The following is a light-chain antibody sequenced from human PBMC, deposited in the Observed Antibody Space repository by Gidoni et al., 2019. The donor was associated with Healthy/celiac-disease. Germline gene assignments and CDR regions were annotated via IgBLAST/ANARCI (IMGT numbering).Light chain of an antibody. J-gene: IGKJ3*01. CDR1: QSVSSY. CDR2: DAS. Sequence: EIVLTQSPATLSLSPGERATLSCRASQSVSSYLAWYQQKPGQAPRLPIYDASNRATGIPARFSGSGSGTDFTLTISSLESEDFEVYYCKQRSNWPGVTFGPGTKVDIK. V-gene: IGKV3-11*01. CDR3: KQRSNWPGVT.